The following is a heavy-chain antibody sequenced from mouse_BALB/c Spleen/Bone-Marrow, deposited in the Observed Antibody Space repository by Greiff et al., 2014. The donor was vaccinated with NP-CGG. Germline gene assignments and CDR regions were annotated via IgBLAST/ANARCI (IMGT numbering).Heavy chain of an antibody. Sequence: VQLQQSGAELVKPGASVKLSCTASGFNTKDTYMHWVKQGPEQGLEWIGRIDPANGNTKYDPKFQGKATITADTSSNTAYLQLSSLTSEDTAVYYCASYYYGSSGFAYWGQGTLVTVSA. J-gene: IGHJ3*01. D-gene: IGHD1-1*01. CDR3: ASYYYGSSGFAY. CDR1: GFNTKDTY. V-gene: IGHV14-3*02. CDR2: IDPANGNT.